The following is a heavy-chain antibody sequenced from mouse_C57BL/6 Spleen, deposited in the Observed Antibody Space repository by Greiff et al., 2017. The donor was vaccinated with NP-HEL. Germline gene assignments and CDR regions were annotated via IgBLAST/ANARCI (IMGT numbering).Heavy chain of an antibody. J-gene: IGHJ4*01. D-gene: IGHD2-5*01. CDR1: GYSITSGYY. CDR2: ISYDGSN. Sequence: DVKLQESGPGLVKPSQSLSLTCSVTGYSITSGYYWNWIRQFPGNKLEWMGYISYDGSNNYNPSLKNRISITRDTSKNQFFLKLNSVTTEDTATYYCARGIYSNHMDYWGQGTSVTVSS. CDR3: ARGIYSNHMDY. V-gene: IGHV3-6*01.